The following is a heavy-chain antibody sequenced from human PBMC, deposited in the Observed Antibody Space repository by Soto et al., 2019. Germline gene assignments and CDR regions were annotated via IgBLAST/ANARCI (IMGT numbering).Heavy chain of an antibody. CDR1: GFTFSSYG. V-gene: IGHV3-33*01. Sequence: QVQLVESGGGVVQPGRSLRLSCAASGFTFSSYGMHWVRQAPGKGLEWVAVIWYDGSNKYYADSVKGRFTISRDNSKNTLYLHMNSLRAEDTAVYYCARDHEFPGAFDIWGQGTMVTVSS. J-gene: IGHJ3*02. CDR2: IWYDGSNK. D-gene: IGHD2-21*01. CDR3: ARDHEFPGAFDI.